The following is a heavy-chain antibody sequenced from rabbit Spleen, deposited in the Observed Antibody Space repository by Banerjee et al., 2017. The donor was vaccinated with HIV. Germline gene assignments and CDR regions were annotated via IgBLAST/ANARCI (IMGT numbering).Heavy chain of an antibody. CDR1: GFSFSSNVY. CDR3: ARSGYVGWGGDGDITGNKL. CDR2: IYIGSGIT. J-gene: IGHJ4*01. D-gene: IGHD4-1*01. Sequence: QSLEESGGDLVKPGASLTLTCTASGFSFSSNVYMCWVRQAPGKGLEWIACIYIGSGITYCASGAKGRFTISKTSSTTVTLQMTSLTAADTATYFCARSGYVGWGGDGDITGNKLWGPGTLVTV. V-gene: IGHV1S40*01.